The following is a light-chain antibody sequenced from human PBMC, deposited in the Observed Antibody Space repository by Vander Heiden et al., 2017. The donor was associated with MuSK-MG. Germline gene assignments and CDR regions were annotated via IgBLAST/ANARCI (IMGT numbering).Light chain of an antibody. J-gene: IGKJ1*01. Sequence: EFVLPQSPATLSLSPGERATLSCRASQSVSSYLAWYQQKPGQAPRLLIYDASNRATGIPARFSGSGSGTDFTLTISSLEPEDFAVYYCQQRGNWPKTFGQGTKVEIK. CDR2: DAS. CDR3: QQRGNWPKT. CDR1: QSVSSY. V-gene: IGKV3-11*01.